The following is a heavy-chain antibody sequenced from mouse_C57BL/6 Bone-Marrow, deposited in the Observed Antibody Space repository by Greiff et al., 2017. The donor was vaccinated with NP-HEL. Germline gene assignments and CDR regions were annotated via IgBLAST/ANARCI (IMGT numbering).Heavy chain of an antibody. J-gene: IGHJ1*03. CDR2: ISDGGSYT. CDR3: ARDGGYDSLYWYFDV. Sequence: EVKLVESGGGLVKPGGSLKLSCAASGFTFSSYAMSWVRQTPEKRLEWVATISDGGSYTYYPDNVKGRFTISRDNAKNNLYLQMSHLKSEDTAMYYCARDGGYDSLYWYFDVWGTGTTVTVSS. D-gene: IGHD2-4*01. CDR1: GFTFSSYA. V-gene: IGHV5-4*01.